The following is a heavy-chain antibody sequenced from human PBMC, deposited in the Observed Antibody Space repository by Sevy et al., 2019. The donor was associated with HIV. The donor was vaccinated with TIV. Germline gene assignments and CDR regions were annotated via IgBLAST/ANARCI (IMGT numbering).Heavy chain of an antibody. J-gene: IGHJ4*02. Sequence: GGSLRLSCAASGFTFSDYGMHWVRQAPGKGLEWVAVIWSDGSNKYYGDSVKGRFTISRDSSKNTLFLQMNSLRVDDTAVYYCAREELIGTSTSFVYWGQGALVTASS. CDR1: GFTFSDYG. V-gene: IGHV3-33*01. CDR2: IWSDGSNK. CDR3: AREELIGTSTSFVY. D-gene: IGHD1-7*01.